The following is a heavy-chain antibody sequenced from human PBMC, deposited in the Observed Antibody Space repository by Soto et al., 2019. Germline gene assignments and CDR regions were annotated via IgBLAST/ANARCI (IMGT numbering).Heavy chain of an antibody. Sequence: QTLSLTCALPVDKVSSNSAASNCIRQSPSRGLEWLGRTYYRSKWYNDYAVSVKSRITINPDTSKNQFSLQLNSVTPEDTAVYYCARGGVSPYSIYGMDVWGQGTTVTVSS. D-gene: IGHD2-21*01. CDR2: TYYRSKWYN. J-gene: IGHJ6*02. CDR1: VDKVSSNSAA. V-gene: IGHV6-1*01. CDR3: ARGGVSPYSIYGMDV.